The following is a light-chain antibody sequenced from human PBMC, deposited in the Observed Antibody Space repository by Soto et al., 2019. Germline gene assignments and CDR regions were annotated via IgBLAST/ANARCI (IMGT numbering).Light chain of an antibody. CDR3: QQYVTSPPRLT. Sequence: EIVLTQSPGTLSLAAGERATLSCRASQSVSSTYLAWYQQKPGQAPRLLVYDVSTRATGIPDRFSGSGSGTDFTLTISRLEPEAFAVYYCQQYVTSPPRLTFGGGTKVEIK. V-gene: IGKV3-20*01. CDR1: QSVSSTY. CDR2: DVS. J-gene: IGKJ4*01.